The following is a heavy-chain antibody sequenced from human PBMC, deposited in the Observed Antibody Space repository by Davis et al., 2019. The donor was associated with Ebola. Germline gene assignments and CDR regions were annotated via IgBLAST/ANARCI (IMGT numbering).Heavy chain of an antibody. CDR3: ARGAHLGDFWSGYPYWYYGMDV. V-gene: IGHV4-59*01. CDR1: GGSISSYY. Sequence: PSETLSLTCTVSGGSISSYYWSWIRQPPGKGLEWIGYIYYSGSTNYNPSLKSRVTISVDTSKNQFSLKLSSVTAADTAVYYCARGAHLGDFWSGYPYWYYGMDVWGQGTTVTVSS. D-gene: IGHD3-3*01. CDR2: IYYSGST. J-gene: IGHJ6*02.